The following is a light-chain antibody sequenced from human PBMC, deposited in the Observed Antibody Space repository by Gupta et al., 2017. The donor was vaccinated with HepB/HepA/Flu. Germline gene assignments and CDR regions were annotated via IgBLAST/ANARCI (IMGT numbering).Light chain of an antibody. Sequence: DIVMTQSPDSLAVSLGERATINCKSSQSVLYSSNKKNYLAWYQQKPGQPPKLLIYWADTRESGVTDGFSGSGSGTDFTLTSSSLQDEDVAVYYWQQDYNPVTFGPGTKVDIK. J-gene: IGKJ3*01. CDR2: WAD. V-gene: IGKV4-1*01. CDR3: QQDYNPVT. CDR1: QSVLYSSNKKNY.